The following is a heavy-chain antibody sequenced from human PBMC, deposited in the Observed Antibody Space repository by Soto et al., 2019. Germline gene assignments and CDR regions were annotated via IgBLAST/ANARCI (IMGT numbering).Heavy chain of an antibody. CDR2: MYYSGST. CDR1: GGSISSGGYY. V-gene: IGHV4-31*03. D-gene: IGHD2-15*01. CDR3: ARGKGYCSGGSCYSGYNWFDP. Sequence: QVQLQESGPGLVKPSQTLSLTCTVSGGSISSGGYYWSWIRQHPGKSLEWIGYMYYSGSTYYNPSLTSRVTISVDTSKNQFSLKLSSVTAADTAVYYCARGKGYCSGGSCYSGYNWFDPWGQGTLVTVAS. J-gene: IGHJ5*02.